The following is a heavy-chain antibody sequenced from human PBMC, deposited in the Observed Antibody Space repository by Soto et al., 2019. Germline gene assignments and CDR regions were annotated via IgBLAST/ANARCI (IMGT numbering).Heavy chain of an antibody. D-gene: IGHD2-15*01. CDR2: FDPEDGET. CDR1: GYTLTELS. CDR3: ARESRYCSGGSCYFLPGIDY. V-gene: IGHV1-24*01. J-gene: IGHJ4*02. Sequence: PSVKVSCKVSGYTLTELSMHWVRQAPGKGLECMGGFDPEDGETIYAQKFQGRVTMTEDTSTDTAYMELSSLRSEDTAVYYCARESRYCSGGSCYFLPGIDYWGQGTLVTVSS.